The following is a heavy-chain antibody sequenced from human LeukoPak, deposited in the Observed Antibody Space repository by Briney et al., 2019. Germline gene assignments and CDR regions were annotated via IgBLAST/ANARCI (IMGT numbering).Heavy chain of an antibody. V-gene: IGHV4-34*01. CDR2: INHSGST. D-gene: IGHD5-12*01. J-gene: IGHJ4*02. CDR1: GGSFSGYY. Sequence: SETLSLTCAVYGGSFSGYYWSWIRQPPGKGLEWIGEINHSGSTNYNPSLKSRVTISVDTSKNQFSLKLSPVTAADTAVYYCARGRWSGYGLAYWGQGTLVTVSS. CDR3: ARGRWSGYGLAY.